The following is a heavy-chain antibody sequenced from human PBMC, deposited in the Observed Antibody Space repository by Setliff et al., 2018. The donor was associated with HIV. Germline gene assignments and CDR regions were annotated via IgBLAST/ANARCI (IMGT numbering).Heavy chain of an antibody. CDR3: ARSMRYFYDTSGFSWFDP. J-gene: IGHJ5*02. D-gene: IGHD3-22*01. V-gene: IGHV4-39*01. CDR2: IHHTGGT. Sequence: PSETLSLTCRVSGGSIRSDNYYWAWIRQPPGKRLEWIASIHHTGGTYYNPSLKSRVTISVDTSKDQFSLKLRSLTATDTAIYHCARSMRYFYDTSGFSWFDPWG. CDR1: GGSIRSDNYY.